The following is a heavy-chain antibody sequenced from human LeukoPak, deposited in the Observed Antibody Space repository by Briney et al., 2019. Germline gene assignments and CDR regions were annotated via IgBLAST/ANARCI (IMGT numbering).Heavy chain of an antibody. CDR2: ISYDGSNK. D-gene: IGHD5-24*01. CDR3: AKDSRDGYSRFDY. J-gene: IGHJ4*02. CDR1: GFTFSSYA. Sequence: QPGRSLRLSCAASGFTFSSYATHWVRQAPGKGLEWVAVISYDGSNKYYADSVKGRFTISRDNSKNTLYLQMNSLRAEDTAVYYCAKDSRDGYSRFDYWGQGTLVTVSS. V-gene: IGHV3-30*04.